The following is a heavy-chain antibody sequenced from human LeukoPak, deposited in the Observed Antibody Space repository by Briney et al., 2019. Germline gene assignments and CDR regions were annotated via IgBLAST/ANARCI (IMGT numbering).Heavy chain of an antibody. Sequence: SETLSLTCTVSGGSISSYYWSWIRQPPGKGLEWTGYIYYSGSTNYNPSLKSRVTISVDTSKNQFSLKLSSVTAADTAVYYCARGNPVDAFDIWGQGTMVTVSS. J-gene: IGHJ3*02. CDR1: GGSISSYY. CDR2: IYYSGST. D-gene: IGHD1-1*01. CDR3: ARGNPVDAFDI. V-gene: IGHV4-59*01.